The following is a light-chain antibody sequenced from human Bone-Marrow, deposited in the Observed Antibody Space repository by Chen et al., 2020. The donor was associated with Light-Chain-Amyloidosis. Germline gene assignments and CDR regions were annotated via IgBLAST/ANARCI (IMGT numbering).Light chain of an antibody. Sequence: QSSLTQPASVSGSPGQSITISCTGTSGYVGTYNYVSWYQQHPGKAPKVMIYAVSNRPSGVSNRFSGSKSGNTASLTISGLQAEDEADYYCSSFTSSSSYVFGPGTKVTVL. CDR3: SSFTSSSSYV. CDR1: SGYVGTYNY. CDR2: AVS. V-gene: IGLV2-14*01. J-gene: IGLJ1*01.